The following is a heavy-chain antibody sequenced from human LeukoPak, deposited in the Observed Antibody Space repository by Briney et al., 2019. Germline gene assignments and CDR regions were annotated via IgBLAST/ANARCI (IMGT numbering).Heavy chain of an antibody. CDR3: AIGCKGDCLSSGYEF. V-gene: IGHV3-23*01. J-gene: IGHJ4*02. CDR1: GFIFNNYA. Sequence: GGSLRLSCAASGFIFNNYAMNWVRQAPGKGLEWVSGLSDDGFKTYYGDSVKGRFTISRDNSQSTMDVLMNSLRAEDTATYYCAIGCKGDCLSSGYEFWGQGILVTVSS. D-gene: IGHD2-21*02. CDR2: LSDDGFKT.